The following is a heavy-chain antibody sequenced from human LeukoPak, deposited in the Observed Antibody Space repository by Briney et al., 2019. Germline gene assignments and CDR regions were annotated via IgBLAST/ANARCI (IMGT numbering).Heavy chain of an antibody. V-gene: IGHV3-23*01. CDR3: YIPYYDTSAYKGY. D-gene: IGHD3-22*01. J-gene: IGHJ4*02. Sequence: GGSLRLSCAASRFTFSSYAMSWVRQAPGKGLEWVSAISGSGGSTYYADSVKGRFTLSRDNSKNTLYLQMNSLRAEDTAVYYCYIPYYDTSAYKGYWGQGTLVTVSS. CDR2: ISGSGGST. CDR1: RFTFSSYA.